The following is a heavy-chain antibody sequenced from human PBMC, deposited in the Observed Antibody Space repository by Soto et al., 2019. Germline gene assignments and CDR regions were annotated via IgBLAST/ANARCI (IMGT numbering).Heavy chain of an antibody. CDR2: IYTSGST. Sequence: PSETLSLTCTVSGGSISSYYWSWIRQPAGKXLEWIGRIYTSGSTNYDPSLKSRVTMSVDTSKNQFSLKLSSVTAADTAVYYCARVDRYCSGGSCSEWFDSWGQGTLVTVSS. CDR1: GGSISSYY. D-gene: IGHD2-15*01. CDR3: ARVDRYCSGGSCSEWFDS. V-gene: IGHV4-4*07. J-gene: IGHJ5*01.